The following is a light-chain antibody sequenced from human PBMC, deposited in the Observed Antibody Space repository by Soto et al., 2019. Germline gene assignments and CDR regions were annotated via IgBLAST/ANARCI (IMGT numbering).Light chain of an antibody. CDR2: DVS. CDR1: SSDVGGYNY. J-gene: IGLJ1*01. Sequence: QSVLTQPASVSGSPGQSINISCTGTSSDVGGYNYVSWYQHHPGKAHKLIIYDVSNRPSGVSNPFSGSKSGNTASLTISWLQPEDEADYYCSSYTTSNTRQIVFGTGTKVTVL. CDR3: SSYTTSNTRQIV. V-gene: IGLV2-14*03.